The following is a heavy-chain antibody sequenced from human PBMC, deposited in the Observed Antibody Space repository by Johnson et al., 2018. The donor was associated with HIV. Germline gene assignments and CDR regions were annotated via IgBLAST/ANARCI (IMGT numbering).Heavy chain of an antibody. Sequence: QVQLVESGGGLVQPGGSLRLSCVASGFKFDDYAMHLVRQPPGKGLEWVSVIYSGGSTHYADSVKGRFTVSRDNSKNTRHLEMNSLRAEDPALYYCAKDRNWGASGAFDMWGQGTMVSVS. CDR1: GFKFDDYA. D-gene: IGHD7-27*01. CDR3: AKDRNWGASGAFDM. CDR2: IYSGGST. V-gene: IGHV3-NL1*01. J-gene: IGHJ3*02.